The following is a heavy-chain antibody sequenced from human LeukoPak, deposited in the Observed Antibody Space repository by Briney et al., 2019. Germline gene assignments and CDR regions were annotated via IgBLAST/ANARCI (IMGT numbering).Heavy chain of an antibody. CDR1: GFTFTINH. CDR3: AREMGISAFDI. V-gene: IGHV1-2*02. J-gene: IGHJ3*02. CDR2: ITPDSGGT. Sequence: ASVKVSSKDTGFTFTINHIYWLRQAPGHGLEFLGWITPDSGGTNYAQRFQGRVTMTRDTSISTAYMELISLTSDDTAVYFCAREMGISAFDIWGQGTMVTVSS. D-gene: IGHD3-3*02.